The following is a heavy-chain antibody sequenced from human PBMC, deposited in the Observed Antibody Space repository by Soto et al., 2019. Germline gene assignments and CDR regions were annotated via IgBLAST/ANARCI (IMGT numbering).Heavy chain of an antibody. D-gene: IGHD3-22*01. CDR2: IRSKAYGGTT. J-gene: IGHJ2*01. CDR3: STRPRKVTMIVVVTPSWYFDL. Sequence: GGSLRLSCTASGFTFGDYAMSWVRQAPGKGLEWVGFIRSKAYGGTTEYAASVKGRFTISSDDTNSIAYLQMNSLKTEDTAVYYCSTRPRKVTMIVVVTPSWYFDLWGRGTLVTVSS. V-gene: IGHV3-49*04. CDR1: GFTFGDYA.